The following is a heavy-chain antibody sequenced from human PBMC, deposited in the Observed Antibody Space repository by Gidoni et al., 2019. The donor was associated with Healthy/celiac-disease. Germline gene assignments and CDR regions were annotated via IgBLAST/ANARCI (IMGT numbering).Heavy chain of an antibody. D-gene: IGHD2-21*01. CDR1: AFPLSTRGMR. CDR3: ARHMTGYYFDY. CDR2: IYWDDDK. J-gene: IGHJ4*02. V-gene: IGHV2-70*04. Sequence: VNLKESGPALVNHTQTLTLTCTFSAFPLSTRGMRVIWIRQPPGKALEWLSRIYWDDDKFYSTSLKTRLTISKDTAKNHVVLTMTNMDPVDTATYYCARHMTGYYFDYWGQGTLVTVSS.